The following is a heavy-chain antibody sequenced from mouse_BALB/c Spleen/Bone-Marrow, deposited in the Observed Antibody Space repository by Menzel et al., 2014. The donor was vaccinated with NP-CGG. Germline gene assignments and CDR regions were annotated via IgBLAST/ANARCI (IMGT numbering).Heavy chain of an antibody. V-gene: IGHV14-3*02. CDR1: GFNIKDIY. J-gene: IGHJ2*01. CDR3: ARDYGPFDY. Sequence: EVQVVESGAELVKPGASVKLSCTASGFNIKDIYMHWVKQRPEKGLEWIGRIDPANGDTKYDPKFQGKATITADTSSNTAYLQLSSLTSEDTAVYYCARDYGPFDYWGQGTTLTVSS. CDR2: IDPANGDT. D-gene: IGHD1-2*01.